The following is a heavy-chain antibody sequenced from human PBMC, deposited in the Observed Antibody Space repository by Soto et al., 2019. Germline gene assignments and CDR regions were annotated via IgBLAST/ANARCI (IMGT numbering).Heavy chain of an antibody. CDR1: GGSISSSSYY. Sequence: QLQLQESGPGLVKPSETLSLTCTVSGGSISSSSYYWGWIRQPPGKGLEWVGSIYYSGSTYYNPSLKSRVTRSVDTSTNQFSMKLSSVTAADTAVYYCARQGYYDSSGGEWWYYFDYWGQGTLVTVSS. CDR2: IYYSGST. CDR3: ARQGYYDSSGGEWWYYFDY. D-gene: IGHD3-22*01. J-gene: IGHJ4*02. V-gene: IGHV4-39*01.